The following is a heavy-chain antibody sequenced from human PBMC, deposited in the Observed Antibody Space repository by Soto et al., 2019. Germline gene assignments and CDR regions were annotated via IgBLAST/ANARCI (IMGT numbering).Heavy chain of an antibody. V-gene: IGHV4-30-2*01. CDR1: GGSISSGGYS. J-gene: IGHJ4*02. CDR2: IYHSGST. D-gene: IGHD3-22*01. Sequence: SETLSLTCAVSGGSISSGGYSWSWIRQPPGKGLEWIGYIYHSGSTYYNPSLKSRVTISVDRSKNQFSLKLSSVTAADTAVYYCARGIHSYYYDSSGYSNWGQGTLVTVSS. CDR3: ARGIHSYYYDSSGYSN.